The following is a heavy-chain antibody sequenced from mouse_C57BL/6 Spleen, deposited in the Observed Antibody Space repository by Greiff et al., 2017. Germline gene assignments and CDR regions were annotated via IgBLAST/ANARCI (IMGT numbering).Heavy chain of an antibody. CDR3: AREEFTTVVGFDY. V-gene: IGHV1-76*01. D-gene: IGHD1-1*01. J-gene: IGHJ2*01. Sequence: QVQLKQSGAELVRPGASVKLSCKASGYTFTDYYINWVEQRPGQGLEWIARIYPGSGNTYYNEKFKGKATLTAEKSSSTAYMQLSSLTSEDSAVYFCAREEFTTVVGFDYWGQGTTLTVSS. CDR2: IYPGSGNT. CDR1: GYTFTDYY.